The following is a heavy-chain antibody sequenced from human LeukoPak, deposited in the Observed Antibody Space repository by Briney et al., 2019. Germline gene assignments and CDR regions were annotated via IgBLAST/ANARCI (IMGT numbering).Heavy chain of an antibody. V-gene: IGHV3-21*01. CDR3: ARASGDIVETATMGSY. CDR1: GFTFNSYS. CDR2: ISSSSSSI. J-gene: IGHJ4*02. Sequence: GGSLRLSCAASGFTFNSYSMNWVRQAPGKGLEWVSCISSSSSSIYYADSVKGRFTISRDNAKNSLYLQMNSLRAEDTAVYYCARASGDIVETATMGSYWGQGTLVTVSS. D-gene: IGHD5-18*01.